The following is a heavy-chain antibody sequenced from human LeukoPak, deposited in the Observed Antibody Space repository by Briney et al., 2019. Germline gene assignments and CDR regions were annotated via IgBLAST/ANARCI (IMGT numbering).Heavy chain of an antibody. CDR2: ISSSGSTI. V-gene: IGHV3-48*03. Sequence: GGSLRLSCAASGFTFSSYEMNWVRQAPGKGLEWVSYISSSGSTIYYADSVKGRFTISRDNAKNSLYLQMNSLRAEDTAVYYCASPTGGYEQSYYYYYGMDVWGQGTTVTVSS. CDR3: ASPTGGYEQSYYYYYGMDV. J-gene: IGHJ6*02. D-gene: IGHD5-12*01. CDR1: GFTFSSYE.